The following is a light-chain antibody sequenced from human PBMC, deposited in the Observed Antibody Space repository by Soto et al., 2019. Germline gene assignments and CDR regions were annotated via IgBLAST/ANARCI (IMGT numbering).Light chain of an antibody. V-gene: IGKV1-5*01. Sequence: DIQMTQSPSTLSASVGDRVTITCRASQSISSWLAWYQQKPGKAPKLLIYDASSLESGVPSRFSGSGSGTEFTLSLSSLQPDDFATDYCQQYNSYPLFGQGTKLEIK. CDR3: QQYNSYPL. CDR1: QSISSW. CDR2: DAS. J-gene: IGKJ2*01.